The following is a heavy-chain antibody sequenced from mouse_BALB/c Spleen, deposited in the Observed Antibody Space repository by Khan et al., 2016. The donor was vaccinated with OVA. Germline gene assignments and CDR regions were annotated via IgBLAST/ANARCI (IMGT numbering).Heavy chain of an antibody. CDR3: TRSDRSDLDY. Sequence: EVQLVESGPELVRPGASVKISCTASGYSFTGYFMHWVMQSHGKSLEWIGRINPHIGKTIYNQRFKDKATLTVDKSSSTAHMELRSLASEDSAVYYCTRSDRSDLDYWGQGTTLTVSS. CDR1: GYSFTGYF. J-gene: IGHJ2*01. CDR2: INPHIGKT. D-gene: IGHD6-1*01. V-gene: IGHV1-20*02.